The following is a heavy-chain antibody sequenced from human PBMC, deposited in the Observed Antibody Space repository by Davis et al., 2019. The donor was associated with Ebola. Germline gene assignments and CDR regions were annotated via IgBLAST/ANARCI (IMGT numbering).Heavy chain of an antibody. CDR3: ARELVPAAIPPYYYYGMDV. D-gene: IGHD2-2*02. J-gene: IGHJ6*02. Sequence: SVKVSCKASGGTFSSYAISWVRQAPGQGLEWMGRIIPILGIANYAQKFQGRVTMTRDTSTSTVYMELSSLRSEDTAVYYCARELVPAAIPPYYYYGMDVWGQGTTVTVSS. CDR2: IIPILGIA. V-gene: IGHV1-69*04. CDR1: GGTFSSYA.